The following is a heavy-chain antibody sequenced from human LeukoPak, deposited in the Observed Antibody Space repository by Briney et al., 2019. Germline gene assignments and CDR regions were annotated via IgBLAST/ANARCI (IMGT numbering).Heavy chain of an antibody. CDR2: ISGSGGST. Sequence: GGSLRLSCAASGFILSSYAMSWVRQAPGKGLEWVSAISGSGGSTYYADSVKGRFTISRDNSKNTLYLQMNSLRAEDTAVYYCAKTPDYYGSSGYLLWGQGTLVTVSS. D-gene: IGHD3-22*01. CDR1: GFILSSYA. V-gene: IGHV3-23*01. J-gene: IGHJ4*02. CDR3: AKTPDYYGSSGYLL.